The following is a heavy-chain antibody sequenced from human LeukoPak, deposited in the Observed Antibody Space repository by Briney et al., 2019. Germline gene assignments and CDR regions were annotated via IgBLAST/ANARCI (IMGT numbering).Heavy chain of an antibody. Sequence: PGGSLRLSCAASGFTFSGHWMSWVRQAPGKGLEWVSNINQGGSDKYYGHSVKGRFTISRDNANNLLYLQMNSLRGEDTAVYYCTRDRSRAEDDWGQGTLVTVSS. CDR3: TRDRSRAEDD. J-gene: IGHJ4*02. V-gene: IGHV3-7*01. D-gene: IGHD1-14*01. CDR1: GFTFSGHW. CDR2: INQGGSDK.